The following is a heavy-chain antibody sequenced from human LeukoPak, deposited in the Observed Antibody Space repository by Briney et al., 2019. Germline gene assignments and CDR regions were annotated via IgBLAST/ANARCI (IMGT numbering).Heavy chain of an antibody. CDR1: GYTFTSYA. CDR3: ARGTGLLWFGELTAFDY. V-gene: IGHV1-3*01. Sequence: ASVKVSCKASGYTFTSYAMRWVRQAPGQRLEWMGWINAGNGNTKYSQKFQGRVTITRDTSASTAYMELSSLRSEDTAVYYCARGTGLLWFGELTAFDYWGQGTLVTVSS. CDR2: INAGNGNT. D-gene: IGHD3-10*01. J-gene: IGHJ4*02.